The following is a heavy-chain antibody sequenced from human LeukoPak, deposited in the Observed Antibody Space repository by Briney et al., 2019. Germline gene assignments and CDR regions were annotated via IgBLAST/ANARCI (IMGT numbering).Heavy chain of an antibody. CDR1: DFTFSGSA. CDR2: IRSKTNNYAT. D-gene: IGHD1-26*01. Sequence: PGGPLRLSCAASDFTFSGSAMHWVRQASGKGLEWVGRIRSKTNNYATVYAASVNGRFTISRDDSKNTAYLQMNSLETEDTAVYYCTTTAAKADNYYYAMDVWGKGTTVTVSS. CDR3: TTTAAKADNYYYAMDV. J-gene: IGHJ6*04. V-gene: IGHV3-73*01.